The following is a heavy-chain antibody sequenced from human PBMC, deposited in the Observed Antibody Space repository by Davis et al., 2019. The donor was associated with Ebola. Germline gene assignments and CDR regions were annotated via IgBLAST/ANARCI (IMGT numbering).Heavy chain of an antibody. CDR1: GFTFSTYC. J-gene: IGHJ5*02. Sequence: GESLKISCAASGFTFSTYCMGWVRQAPGKGLEWVANIKQDGIEKNYAESVKGRFTISRDNAKNSLYLQMNSLRAEDTAIYYCARAGTTGTTDWFDPWGQGTLVTVSS. D-gene: IGHD1-1*01. V-gene: IGHV3-7*01. CDR3: ARAGTTGTTDWFDP. CDR2: IKQDGIEK.